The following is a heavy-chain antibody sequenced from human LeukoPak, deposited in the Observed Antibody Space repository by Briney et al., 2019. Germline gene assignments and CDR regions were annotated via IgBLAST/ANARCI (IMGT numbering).Heavy chain of an antibody. CDR1: GYTFSDYY. J-gene: IGHJ4*02. V-gene: IGHV1-2*02. Sequence: GASVKVSCKASGYTFSDYYLHWVRQAPGHGLEWMGWINPHSGGTHYAQKFQGRVTLTRDTSTDTAYMELSRPRFDDPAVYYWGREGGGGDYWGQGTLVTVSA. CDR3: GREGGGGDY. D-gene: IGHD3-16*01. CDR2: INPHSGGT.